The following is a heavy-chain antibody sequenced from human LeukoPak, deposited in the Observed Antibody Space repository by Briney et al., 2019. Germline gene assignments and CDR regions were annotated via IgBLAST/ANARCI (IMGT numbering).Heavy chain of an antibody. CDR1: GHTLTEFS. V-gene: IGHV1-24*01. CDR3: ATEGKMIRGVYTDY. Sequence: EASVTVSYMVSGHTLTEFSMHWVRQAPGKRREWMGRFDPEDGETIYAQKFQGRVTITADTSTDTAYMELSSLRSEDTAVYFCATEGKMIRGVYTDYWGQGTLVTVSS. D-gene: IGHD3-10*01. J-gene: IGHJ4*02. CDR2: FDPEDGET.